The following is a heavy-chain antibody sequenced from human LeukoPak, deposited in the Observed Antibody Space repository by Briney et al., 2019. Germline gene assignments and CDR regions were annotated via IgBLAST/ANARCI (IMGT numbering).Heavy chain of an antibody. CDR3: ARRYCSTCPTGHAFDL. V-gene: IGHV3-30*02. J-gene: IGHJ3*01. Sequence: GGSLRLSCAASGFTFNSYGMHWVRQAPGKGLEWVAFIRYDGTNTYYADSVKGRFTISRDNSKNTLYLQLNSLRAEDTAVYYCARRYCSTCPTGHAFDLWGQGTMVTVSS. D-gene: IGHD2-2*01. CDR2: IRYDGTNT. CDR1: GFTFNSYG.